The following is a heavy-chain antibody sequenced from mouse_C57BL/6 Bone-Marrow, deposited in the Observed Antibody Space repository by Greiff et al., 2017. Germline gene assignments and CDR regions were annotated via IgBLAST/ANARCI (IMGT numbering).Heavy chain of an antibody. J-gene: IGHJ4*01. CDR3: ARFYYSNPYYAMDY. CDR2: IDPSDSET. Sequence: VQLQQPGAELVRPGSSVKLSCKASGYTFTSYWMHWVKQRPIQGLEWIGNIDPSDSETHYNQKFKDKATLTVDKSSSTAYMQLSSLTSEDSAFYYCARFYYSNPYYAMDYWGQGTSVTVSS. D-gene: IGHD2-5*01. CDR1: GYTFTSYW. V-gene: IGHV1-52*01.